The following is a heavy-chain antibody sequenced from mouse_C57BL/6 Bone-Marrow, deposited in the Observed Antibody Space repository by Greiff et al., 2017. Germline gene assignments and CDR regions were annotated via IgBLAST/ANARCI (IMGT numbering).Heavy chain of an antibody. J-gene: IGHJ2*01. V-gene: IGHV14-4*01. CDR1: GFNIKDDY. D-gene: IGHD1-1*01. Sequence: VQLQQSGAELVRPGASVKLSCTASGFNIKDDYMHWVKQRPEQGLEWIGWIDPENGDTEYASKFQGKATIPADTSSNTAYLQLSSLTSEDTAVYYCTFITTVPGDYWGQGTTLTVSS. CDR2: IDPENGDT. CDR3: TFITTVPGDY.